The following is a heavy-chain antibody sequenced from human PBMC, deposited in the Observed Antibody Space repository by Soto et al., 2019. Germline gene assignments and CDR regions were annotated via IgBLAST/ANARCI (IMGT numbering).Heavy chain of an antibody. CDR2: IIPILGIA. Sequence: ASVKVSCKASGGTFSSYTISWVRQAPGQGLEWMGRIIPILGIANYAQKFQGRVTITADKSTSTAYMELSSLRSEDTAVYYCARDSGPPYDFWSGYFHDYWGQGTLVTVSS. CDR3: ARDSGPPYDFWSGYFHDY. CDR1: GGTFSSYT. V-gene: IGHV1-69*04. J-gene: IGHJ4*02. D-gene: IGHD3-3*01.